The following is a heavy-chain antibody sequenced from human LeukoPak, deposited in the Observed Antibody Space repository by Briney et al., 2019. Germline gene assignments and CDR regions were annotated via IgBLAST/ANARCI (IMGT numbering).Heavy chain of an antibody. J-gene: IGHJ4*02. Sequence: RGSLRLSCAASGFTFSSYAMSWVRQAPGKGLEWVSAISGSGGSTYYADSVKGRFTISRDNSKNTLYLQMNSLRAEDTAVYYCAAPGYSSSWYEDYWGQGTLVTVSS. V-gene: IGHV3-23*01. CDR3: AAPGYSSSWYEDY. CDR1: GFTFSSYA. D-gene: IGHD6-13*01. CDR2: ISGSGGST.